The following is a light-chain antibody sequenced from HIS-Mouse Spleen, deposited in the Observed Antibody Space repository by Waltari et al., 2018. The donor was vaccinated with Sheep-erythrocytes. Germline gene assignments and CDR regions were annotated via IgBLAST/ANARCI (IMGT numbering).Light chain of an antibody. J-gene: IGLJ2*01. Sequence: SYVLTQPPSVSVAPGQTARITCGGNNIGSKSVHWYQKKPGQAPVLVLYDDSDRPSGIXERFSGSNSGNTATLTISRVEAGDEADYYCQVWDSSSDHVVFGGGTKLTVL. CDR3: QVWDSSSDHVV. V-gene: IGLV3-21*02. CDR1: NIGSKS. CDR2: DDS.